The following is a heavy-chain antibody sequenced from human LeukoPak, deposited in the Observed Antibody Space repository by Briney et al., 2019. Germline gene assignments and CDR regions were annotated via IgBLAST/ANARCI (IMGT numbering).Heavy chain of an antibody. CDR2: INSDGSST. D-gene: IGHD1-26*01. J-gene: IGHJ4*02. CDR1: GFTFSDYY. V-gene: IGHV3-74*01. CDR3: ARDRYSGSYSDY. Sequence: GGSLRLSCAASGFTFSDYYMSWIRQAPGKGLVWVSRINSDGSSTSYADSVKGRFTISRDNAKNTLYLQMNSLRAEDTAVYYCARDRYSGSYSDYWGQGTLVTVSS.